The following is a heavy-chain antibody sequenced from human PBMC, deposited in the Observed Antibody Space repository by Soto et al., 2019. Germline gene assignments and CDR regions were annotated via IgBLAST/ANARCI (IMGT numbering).Heavy chain of an antibody. Sequence: ASVKVSCKASGYTFTGYYMHWVRQAPGQGLEWMGWISAYNGNTNYAQKLQGRVTMTTDTSTSTAYMELRSLRSDDTAVYYCATDHRTETPFDYWGQGTLINVSS. CDR2: ISAYNGNT. CDR3: ATDHRTETPFDY. J-gene: IGHJ4*02. CDR1: GYTFTGYY. V-gene: IGHV1-18*04.